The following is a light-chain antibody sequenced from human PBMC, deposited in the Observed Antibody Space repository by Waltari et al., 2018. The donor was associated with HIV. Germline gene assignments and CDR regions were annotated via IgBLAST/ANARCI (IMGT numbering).Light chain of an antibody. Sequence: DIQMTQSPSTLSASVGDRFSITRRARQSISSSLDEYQQKPGKVSKHLIYKASTLESGVQSRFSGSGAATQFTLTTSSLQPDDFATYYCQQYGRSRTFGQGTKVDIK. CDR3: QQYGRSRT. J-gene: IGKJ1*01. CDR2: KAS. V-gene: IGKV1-5*03. CDR1: QSISSS.